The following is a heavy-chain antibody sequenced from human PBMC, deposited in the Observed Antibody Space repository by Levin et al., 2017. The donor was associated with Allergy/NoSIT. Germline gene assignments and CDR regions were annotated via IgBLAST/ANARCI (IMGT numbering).Heavy chain of an antibody. D-gene: IGHD3-10*01. CDR1: GGSVSSGSFY. Sequence: SETLSLTCTVSGGSVSSGSFYWTWIRQPAGRGLEWIGRIYSSGSTNYKPSLKSRVTISLDTSKNQVSLKLTAATAADTAVYYCAAEKYHGSGTFYAPFDFWGRGTLVIVSS. V-gene: IGHV4-61*02. CDR2: IYSSGST. CDR3: AAEKYHGSGTFYAPFDF. J-gene: IGHJ2*01.